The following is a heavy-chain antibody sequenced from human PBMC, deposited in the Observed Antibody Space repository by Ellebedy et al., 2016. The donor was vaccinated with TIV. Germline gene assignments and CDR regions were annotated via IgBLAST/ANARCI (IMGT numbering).Heavy chain of an antibody. CDR2: IYSAGIT. J-gene: IGHJ6*02. CDR3: ARDRVWRELPGCIDV. D-gene: IGHD1-26*01. Sequence: GESLKISCAASGFTVSSNYMSWVRQAPGKGLEWVSVIYSAGITYYADSVKGRFTISRDNSKNTLYLQMNSLRAEDTAVYYCARDRVWRELPGCIDVWGQGTTVTVSS. CDR1: GFTVSSNY. V-gene: IGHV3-66*01.